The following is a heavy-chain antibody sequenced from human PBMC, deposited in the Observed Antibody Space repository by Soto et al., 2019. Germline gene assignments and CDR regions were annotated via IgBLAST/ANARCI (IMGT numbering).Heavy chain of an antibody. Sequence: QVTLKESGPVLVKPTETLTLTCNISGFSLTTGRMGVSWIRQAPGKALEWLANFFSDVERSYSPSLQRRLTLSSESSGTQVILSMTDMGPVDAATYFCARVNADSLSHYYGLDAWGQGTTVTVSS. D-gene: IGHD4-17*01. J-gene: IGHJ6*02. CDR1: GFSLTTGRMG. CDR3: ARVNADSLSHYYGLDA. CDR2: FFSDVER. V-gene: IGHV2-26*03.